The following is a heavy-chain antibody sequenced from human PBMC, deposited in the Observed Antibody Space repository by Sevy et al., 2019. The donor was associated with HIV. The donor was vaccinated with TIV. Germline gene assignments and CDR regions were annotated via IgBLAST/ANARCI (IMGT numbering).Heavy chain of an antibody. Sequence: SETLSLTCAVSGYSISSGYYWGWIRQPPGKGLEWIGSIFHSGSTYYNPSLKSRVTISVDTSKNQFSLKLSSVTAADTAVYFCARSPSSYDSSGRYDPWFDPWGQGTLVTVSS. CDR3: ARSPSSYDSSGRYDPWFDP. J-gene: IGHJ5*02. CDR1: GYSISSGYY. D-gene: IGHD3-22*01. CDR2: IFHSGST. V-gene: IGHV4-38-2*01.